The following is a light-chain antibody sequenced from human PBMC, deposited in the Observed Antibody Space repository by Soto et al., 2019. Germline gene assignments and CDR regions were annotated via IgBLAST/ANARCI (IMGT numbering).Light chain of an antibody. CDR1: SSDVGGYNY. Sequence: QSVLTQPPSASGSPGQSVTISCTGTSSDVGGYNYVSWYQQPPGKAPQLMISNVTKRPSGVPDRFSGSKSGNTASLTVSGLKPEDEADYYCQSYDNSIPYVFGTGTKLTVL. J-gene: IGLJ1*01. V-gene: IGLV2-8*01. CDR2: NVT. CDR3: QSYDNSIPYV.